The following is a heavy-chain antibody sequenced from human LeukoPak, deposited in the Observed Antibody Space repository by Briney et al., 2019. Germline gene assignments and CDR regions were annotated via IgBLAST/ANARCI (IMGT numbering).Heavy chain of an antibody. CDR2: ISGKSG. Sequence: GSSLRLSCAASGFTFNDYAMHWARLTPGKGLVWVSGISGKSGHAGSVKGRFTNSRDNAKNSMYSQMNRLRAEDSALYYCGKDLSYGYLGRWGQGTLVTVSS. CDR3: GKDLSYGYLGR. V-gene: IGHV3-9*01. D-gene: IGHD5-18*01. CDR1: GFTFNDYA. J-gene: IGHJ4*02.